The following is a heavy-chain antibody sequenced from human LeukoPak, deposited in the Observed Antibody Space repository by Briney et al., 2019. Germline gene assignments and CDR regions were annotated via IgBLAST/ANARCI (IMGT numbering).Heavy chain of an antibody. CDR1: GGSFSGYY. V-gene: IGHV4-34*01. D-gene: IGHD2-15*01. Sequence: AETLSHTCAVYGGSFSGYYWSWIRQPPGKGLEWIGEINHSGSTNYNPPLKSRVTISVDTSKNQFSLKLSSVTAADTAVYYCARALSRGGDYWGQGTLITVSA. CDR3: ARALSRGGDY. J-gene: IGHJ4*02. CDR2: INHSGST.